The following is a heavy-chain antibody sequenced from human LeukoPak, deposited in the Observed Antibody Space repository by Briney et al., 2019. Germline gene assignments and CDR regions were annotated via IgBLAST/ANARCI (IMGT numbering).Heavy chain of an antibody. J-gene: IGHJ3*02. Sequence: GGSLRLSCAASGFTFSSYSMNWVRQAPGKGLEWVSYISSSSSTIYYAASVKGRFTISRDNAKNSLYLQMNSLRAEDTAVYYCARTGYSSGWFPWDAFDIWGQGTMVTVSS. D-gene: IGHD6-19*01. V-gene: IGHV3-48*01. CDR3: ARTGYSSGWFPWDAFDI. CDR2: ISSSSSTI. CDR1: GFTFSSYS.